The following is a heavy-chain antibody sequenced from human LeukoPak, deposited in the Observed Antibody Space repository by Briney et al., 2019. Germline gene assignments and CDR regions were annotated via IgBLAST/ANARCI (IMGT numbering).Heavy chain of an antibody. CDR1: GFTFSSYS. Sequence: GGSLRLSCAASGFTFSSYSMNWVRQAPGKGLEWVSSISSSSSYIYYADSAKGRFTISSDNAKNSLYLQMNSLRAEDTAVYYCARGQVVVPAAPAGYWGQGTLVTVSS. D-gene: IGHD2-2*01. CDR3: ARGQVVVPAAPAGY. V-gene: IGHV3-21*01. CDR2: ISSSSSYI. J-gene: IGHJ4*02.